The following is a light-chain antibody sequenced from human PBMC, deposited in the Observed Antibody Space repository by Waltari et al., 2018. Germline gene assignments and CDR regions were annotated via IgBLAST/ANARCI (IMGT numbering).Light chain of an antibody. CDR1: QSLSNY. Sequence: DIVLTQSPATLSLSPGERATLSCRASQSLSNYLAWYQQKPGQAPRLLIYDTSNRATGIPARFSGSGFGTDFTLTISSQEPEDFAVYYCQQRRNWPLTFGGGTKVEIK. CDR3: QQRRNWPLT. CDR2: DTS. J-gene: IGKJ4*01. V-gene: IGKV3-11*01.